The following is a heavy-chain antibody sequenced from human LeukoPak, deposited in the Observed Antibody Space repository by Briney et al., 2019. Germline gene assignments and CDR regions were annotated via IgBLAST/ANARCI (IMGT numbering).Heavy chain of an antibody. CDR2: IKSKTDGGTT. CDR1: GFTFSNAW. D-gene: IGHD5-18*01. J-gene: IGHJ4*02. CDR3: TTSPTYSYGQFDY. V-gene: IGHV3-15*01. Sequence: GGSLRLSRAASGFTFSNAWMSWVRQAPGKGLEWVGRIKSKTDGGTTDYAAPVKGRFTISRDDSKNTLYLQMNSLKTEDTAVYYCTTSPTYSYGQFDYWGQGTLVTVSS.